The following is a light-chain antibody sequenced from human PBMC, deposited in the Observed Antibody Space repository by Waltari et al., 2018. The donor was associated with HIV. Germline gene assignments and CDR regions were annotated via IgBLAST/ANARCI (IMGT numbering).Light chain of an antibody. CDR1: QSVSSN. Sequence: EIVMPQSPATLSVSPGESATLSCRASQSVSSNLAWHQQKPGQAPRLLIYGASTRATGIPARFSGSGSGTEFTLTISSLQSEDFAVYYCQQYNNWPRTFGQGTKLEIK. J-gene: IGKJ2*01. CDR3: QQYNNWPRT. V-gene: IGKV3-15*01. CDR2: GAS.